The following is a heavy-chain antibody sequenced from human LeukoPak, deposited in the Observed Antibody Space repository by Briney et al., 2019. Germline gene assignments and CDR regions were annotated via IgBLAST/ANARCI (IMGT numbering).Heavy chain of an antibody. Sequence: GGSLRLSCAASGFTVGSTYISWVRQAPGKGLEWVSVIYSGGSTKYADSVKARFTISRDNSKNTVYLQMDNLRAEDTAVYYCARATLDNWGQGTLVTVSS. J-gene: IGHJ4*02. V-gene: IGHV3-53*01. CDR1: GFTVGSTY. CDR2: IYSGGST. CDR3: ARATLDN.